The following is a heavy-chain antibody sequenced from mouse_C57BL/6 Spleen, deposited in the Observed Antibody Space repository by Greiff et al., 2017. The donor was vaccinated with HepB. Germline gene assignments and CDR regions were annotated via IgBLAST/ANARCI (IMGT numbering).Heavy chain of an antibody. CDR3: ARSYYTKEGFAY. CDR1: GFTFSDYG. V-gene: IGHV5-17*01. Sequence: EVKLVESGGGLVKPGGSLKLSCAASGFTFSDYGMHWVRQAPEKGLEWVAYISSGSSTIYYADTVKGRFTISRDNAKNTLFLQMTSLRSEDTAMYYCARSYYTKEGFAYWGQGTLVTVSA. D-gene: IGHD2-5*01. CDR2: ISSGSSTI. J-gene: IGHJ3*01.